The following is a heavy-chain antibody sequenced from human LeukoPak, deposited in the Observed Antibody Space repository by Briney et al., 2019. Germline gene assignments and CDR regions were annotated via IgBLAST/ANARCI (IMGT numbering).Heavy chain of an antibody. V-gene: IGHV4-30-4*08. CDR3: AGGGVGATFNY. CDR1: GGSVSSGTYY. CDR2: IFYSGST. D-gene: IGHD1-26*01. Sequence: SQTLSLTCTVSGGSVSSGTYYWSWIRQPSGKGLEWIGYIFYSGSTHYNPSLKSRVTISVDTSKSQFSLNLRSVTAADTAVYYCAGGGVGATFNYWGQGTLVTVSS. J-gene: IGHJ4*02.